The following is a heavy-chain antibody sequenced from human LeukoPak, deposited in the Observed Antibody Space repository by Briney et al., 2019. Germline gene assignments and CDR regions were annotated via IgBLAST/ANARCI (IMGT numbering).Heavy chain of an antibody. CDR3: ARHYRFQQLGSFDS. Sequence: SETLSLTCTVSGGSISSYYWSWIRPPARKGLEWIGRIYTSGSTDYNPSLKSRVTISVDTSKNQFSLKLSSVTAADTAVYYCARHYRFQQLGSFDSWGQGTLVTVSS. CDR1: GGSISSYY. CDR2: IYTSGST. D-gene: IGHD6-13*01. J-gene: IGHJ4*02. V-gene: IGHV4-4*07.